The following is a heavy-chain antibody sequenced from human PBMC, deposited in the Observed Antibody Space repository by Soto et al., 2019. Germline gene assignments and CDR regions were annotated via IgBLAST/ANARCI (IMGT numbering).Heavy chain of an antibody. V-gene: IGHV2-5*02. J-gene: IGHJ4*02. D-gene: IGHD4-17*01. CDR2: LYWDDDK. Sequence: QITLKESGPTLVKPTQTLTLTCTFSGFSLSTSGVGVGWIRQPPGKALEWLALLYWDDDKRYSPSLKSRLTITKDPSKNQVVLTMTNIDPVDTATYYCAHRQRTVYFDYWRQGTLVTVSS. CDR1: GFSLSTSGVG. CDR3: AHRQRTVYFDY.